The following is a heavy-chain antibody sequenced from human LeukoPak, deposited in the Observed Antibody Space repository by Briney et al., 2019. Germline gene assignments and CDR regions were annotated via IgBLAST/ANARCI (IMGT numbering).Heavy chain of an antibody. CDR3: ARWGITIFEDVEGDQFDP. J-gene: IGHJ5*02. CDR2: IYYSGST. CDR1: GGSISSGGYY. V-gene: IGHV4-31*03. D-gene: IGHD3-3*01. Sequence: SETLSLTCTVSGGSISSGGYYWSWIRQHPGKGLEWIGYIYYSGSTYYNPSLKSRVTISVDTSKNQFSLKLSSVTAADTAVYYCARWGITIFEDVEGDQFDPWGQGTLVTVSS.